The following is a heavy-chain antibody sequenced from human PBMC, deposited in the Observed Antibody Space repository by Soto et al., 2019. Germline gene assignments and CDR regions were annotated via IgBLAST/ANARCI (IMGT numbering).Heavy chain of an antibody. CDR3: ARAHTLTAFDF. J-gene: IGHJ4*02. Sequence: XESLKLSCQGSRNSCTRYWIALVLQMPGKGLEWMGIIYPGDSDTRYSPSFQGQVTISVDKSISTTSLQWSSLKASDTAMYYCARAHTLTAFDFWGQGALVTSPQ. V-gene: IGHV5-51*01. D-gene: IGHD4-17*01. CDR1: RNSCTRYW. CDR2: IYPGDSDT.